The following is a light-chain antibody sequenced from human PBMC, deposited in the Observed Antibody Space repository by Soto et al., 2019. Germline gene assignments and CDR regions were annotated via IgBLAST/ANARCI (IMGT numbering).Light chain of an antibody. CDR3: GTWDSSLSAYV. CDR2: DND. Sequence: QSVLTQPPSVSAAPGQKVTISCSGSYSNIGNNFVSWYQHLPGTAPKLLIYDNDKRPSGISDRFSGSKSGTSATLGITGLQTGDEADYYCGTWDSSLSAYVFGTGTKLTVL. CDR1: YSNIGNNF. V-gene: IGLV1-51*01. J-gene: IGLJ1*01.